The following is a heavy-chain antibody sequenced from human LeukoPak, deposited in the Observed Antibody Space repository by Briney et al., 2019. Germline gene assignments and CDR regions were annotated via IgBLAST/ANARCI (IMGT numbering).Heavy chain of an antibody. CDR2: IDHSGST. CDR1: GGSFSGYY. D-gene: IGHD3-16*01. V-gene: IGHV4-34*01. J-gene: IGHJ4*02. Sequence: SETLSLTCAVYGGSFSGYYWSWIRQPSGKGLEWIGEIDHSGSTNYNPSLKSRVTISVDTSKNQFSLKLSSVTAADTAVYYCARGGGSADYWGQGTLVTVSS. CDR3: ARGGGSADY.